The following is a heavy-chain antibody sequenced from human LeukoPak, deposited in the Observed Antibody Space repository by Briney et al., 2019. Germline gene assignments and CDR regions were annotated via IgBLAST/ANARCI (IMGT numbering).Heavy chain of an antibody. D-gene: IGHD3-10*01. V-gene: IGHV3-15*01. CDR3: TTFTMVRGVVKY. CDR2: IKSKTDGGTT. Sequence: PGRSLRLSCAASGFTFSNAWMSWVRQAPGKGLEWVVRIKSKTDGGTTDYAAPVKGRFTISRDDSKNTLYLQMNSLKTEDTAVYYCTTFTMVRGVVKYWGQGTLVTVSS. J-gene: IGHJ4*02. CDR1: GFTFSNAW.